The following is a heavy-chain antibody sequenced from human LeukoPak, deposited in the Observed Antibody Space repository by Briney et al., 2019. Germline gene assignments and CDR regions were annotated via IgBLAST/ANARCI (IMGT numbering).Heavy chain of an antibody. CDR3: ARQGSYYCIDY. Sequence: GESLKISCKGSGYSFTSYWISWVRQMPGKGLEWMGRINERDSYTNYSPSFQGDVTISADKSISTAYLQWSSLKASDTAMYYCARQGSYYCIDYWGQGTLVTVSS. D-gene: IGHD1-26*01. CDR2: INERDSYT. V-gene: IGHV5-10-1*01. CDR1: GYSFTSYW. J-gene: IGHJ4*02.